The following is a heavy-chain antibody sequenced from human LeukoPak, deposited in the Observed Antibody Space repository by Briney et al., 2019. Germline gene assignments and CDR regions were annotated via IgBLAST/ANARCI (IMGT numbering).Heavy chain of an antibody. CDR3: ARPYDFWSGYYFDY. V-gene: IGHV4-34*01. Sequence: SETLSLTCAVYGGSFSGYYWSWIRQPPGKGLEWIGEIDHSGSTNYNPSLKSRVTISVDTSKNQFSLKLSSVTAADTAVYYCARPYDFWSGYYFDYWGQGTLVTVSS. CDR2: IDHSGST. J-gene: IGHJ4*02. D-gene: IGHD3-3*01. CDR1: GGSFSGYY.